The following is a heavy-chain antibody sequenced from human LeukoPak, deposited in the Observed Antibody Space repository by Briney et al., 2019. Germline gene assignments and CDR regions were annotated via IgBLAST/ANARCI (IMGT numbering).Heavy chain of an antibody. CDR2: INSDGSST. Sequence: HPGGSLRLACAASGFTFSSYWMHWVRHAPGKGLVWVSRINSDGSSTSYADSVKGRFTISRDNAKNTLYLQMNSLRAEDTAVYYCAKGYYYYMDVWGKGTTITVSS. CDR3: AKGYYYYMDV. CDR1: GFTFSSYW. J-gene: IGHJ6*03. V-gene: IGHV3-74*01.